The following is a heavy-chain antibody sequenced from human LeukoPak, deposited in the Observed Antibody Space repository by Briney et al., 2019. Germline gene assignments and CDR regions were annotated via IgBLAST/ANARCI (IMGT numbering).Heavy chain of an antibody. Sequence: SSETLSLTCAVYGGSFSGYYWSWIRQPPGQGLQWIGEINHSGSTNYNPSLKSRVTISVDTSKNQFSLKLSSVTAADTAVYYCAREVVNPYYYYYYVDVWGKGTTVTVSS. J-gene: IGHJ6*03. CDR3: AREVVNPYYYYYYVDV. CDR2: INHSGST. D-gene: IGHD3-22*01. CDR1: GGSFSGYY. V-gene: IGHV4-34*01.